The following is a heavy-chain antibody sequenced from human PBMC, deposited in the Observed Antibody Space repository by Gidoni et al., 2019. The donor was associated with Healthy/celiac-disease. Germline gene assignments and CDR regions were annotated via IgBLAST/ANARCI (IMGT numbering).Heavy chain of an antibody. D-gene: IGHD3-3*01. V-gene: IGHV3-33*01. CDR3: AREVGYHYEFWSGYEGYFDY. CDR1: GFTFSSYG. Sequence: QVQLVESGGGVVQPGRPLRLYCAASGFTFSSYGMLWVRQAPGRGLGWVSVRWCDGSNKYYSDSVKGRFTISRDNSKNTLYLQMNSLRAEDTAVYYCAREVGYHYEFWSGYEGYFDYWGQGTLVTVSS. J-gene: IGHJ4*02. CDR2: RWCDGSNK.